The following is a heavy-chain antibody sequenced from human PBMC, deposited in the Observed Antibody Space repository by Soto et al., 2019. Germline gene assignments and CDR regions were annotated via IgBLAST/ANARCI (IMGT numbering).Heavy chain of an antibody. CDR2: ISRSHSDI. V-gene: IGHV3-48*03. Sequence: GGSLRLSCSASGFSISNFGMFWVRQAPGRGLEWISFISRSHSDIYYADSVKGRFTISRDNAKNSMFLQMNSLRAEDTAVYYCARDSGYGSGASVNHYLDYWGHGTLVTVSS. D-gene: IGHD3-10*01. CDR1: GFSISNFG. J-gene: IGHJ4*01. CDR3: ARDSGYGSGASVNHYLDY.